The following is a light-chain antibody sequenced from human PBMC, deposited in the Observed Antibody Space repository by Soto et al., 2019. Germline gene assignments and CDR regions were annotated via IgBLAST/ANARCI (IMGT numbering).Light chain of an antibody. CDR2: DVS. V-gene: IGLV2-14*03. CDR1: SSDVGTYNY. Sequence: QSALTQPASVSGSPGQSITISCTGTSSDVGTYNYVSWYQQYPGKAPKLMISDVSNRPSGVSHRFSGSKSGNTASLTISGLQAEDEADYYCSSYTGSSTPYVFGTGTKVTVL. CDR3: SSYTGSSTPYV. J-gene: IGLJ1*01.